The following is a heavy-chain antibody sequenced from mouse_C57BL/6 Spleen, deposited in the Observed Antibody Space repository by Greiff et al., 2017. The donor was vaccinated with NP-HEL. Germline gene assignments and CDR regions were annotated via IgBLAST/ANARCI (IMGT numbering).Heavy chain of an antibody. D-gene: IGHD1-1*01. CDR3: ARVYYYGSSRHWYFDV. V-gene: IGHV5-17*01. Sequence: EVKVEESGGGLVKPGGSLKLSCAASGFTFSDYGMHWVRQAPEKGLEWVAYISSGSSTIYYADTVKGRFTISRDNAKNTLFLQMTSLRSEDTAMYYCARVYYYGSSRHWYFDVWGTGTTVTVSS. J-gene: IGHJ1*03. CDR1: GFTFSDYG. CDR2: ISSGSSTI.